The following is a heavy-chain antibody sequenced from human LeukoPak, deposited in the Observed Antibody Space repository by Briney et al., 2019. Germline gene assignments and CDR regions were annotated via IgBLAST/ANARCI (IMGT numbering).Heavy chain of an antibody. V-gene: IGHV3-7*01. CDR3: ARQMGYYYDSSIGGVDY. CDR2: IKQDGSEK. CDR1: GFTFSSYW. J-gene: IGHJ4*02. D-gene: IGHD3-22*01. Sequence: PGGSLRLSCAASGFTFSSYWMSWVRQAPGKGLEWVANIKQDGSEKYYVDSVKGRFTISRDNAKNPLYLQMNSLRAEDTAVYYCARQMGYYYDSSIGGVDYWGQGTLVTVSS.